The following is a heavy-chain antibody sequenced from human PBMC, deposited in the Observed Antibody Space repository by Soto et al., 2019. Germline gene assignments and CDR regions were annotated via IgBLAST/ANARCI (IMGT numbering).Heavy chain of an antibody. CDR1: GGSISTYY. V-gene: IGHV4-59*01. Sequence: PSETLSLTCTVSGGSISTYYWTWIRQPPGKGLEWIGYISYSGSTNYNPSLKSRVSMSVDMSKNQFSLKMRSLRSDDTAVYYCARDLAATTRSEGAFDIWGQGTMVTVSS. CDR3: ARDLAATTRSEGAFDI. CDR2: ISYSGST. J-gene: IGHJ3*02. D-gene: IGHD2-15*01.